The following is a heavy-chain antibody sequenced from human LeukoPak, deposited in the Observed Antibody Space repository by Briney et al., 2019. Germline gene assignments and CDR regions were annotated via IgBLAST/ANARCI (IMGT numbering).Heavy chain of an antibody. Sequence: ASVKVSCKASGGTFSSYAISWVRQAPGQGLEWMGGIIPIFGTANYAQKFQGRVTITADESTSTAYMELRSLRSDDTAVYYCATSIETYYYDSSGLYPFDYWGQGTLVTVSS. CDR3: ATSIETYYYDSSGLYPFDY. D-gene: IGHD3-22*01. CDR1: GGTFSSYA. J-gene: IGHJ4*02. CDR2: IIPIFGTA. V-gene: IGHV1-69*13.